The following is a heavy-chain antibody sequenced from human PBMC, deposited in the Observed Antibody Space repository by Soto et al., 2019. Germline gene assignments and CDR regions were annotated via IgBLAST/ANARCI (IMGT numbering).Heavy chain of an antibody. V-gene: IGHV3-33*01. CDR2: IWYDGSNK. CDR3: ARAGVPSSDYYYYMDV. D-gene: IGHD3-10*01. J-gene: IGHJ6*03. Sequence: GGSLRLSCAASGFTFSSYGMHWVRQAPGKGLEWVAVIWYDGSNKYYADSVKGRFTISRDNSKNTLYLQMNSLRAEDTAVYYCARAGVPSSDYYYYMDVWGKGTTVTVSS. CDR1: GFTFSSYG.